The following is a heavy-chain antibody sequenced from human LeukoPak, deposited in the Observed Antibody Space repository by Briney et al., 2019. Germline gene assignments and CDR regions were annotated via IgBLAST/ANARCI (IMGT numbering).Heavy chain of an antibody. CDR1: GFTFSSYA. Sequence: GGSLRLSCAASGFTFSSYAMSWVRQAPGKGLEWVSAISGSGGSTYYADSVKGRFTISRDNSKNTLYLQMNSLRAEDTAVYYCARSSAAAVDIVATIPYWGQGTLVTVSS. V-gene: IGHV3-23*01. D-gene: IGHD5-12*01. CDR2: ISGSGGST. CDR3: ARSSAAAVDIVATIPY. J-gene: IGHJ4*02.